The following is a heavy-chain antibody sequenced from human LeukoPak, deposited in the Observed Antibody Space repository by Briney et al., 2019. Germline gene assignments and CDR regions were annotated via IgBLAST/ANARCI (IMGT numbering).Heavy chain of an antibody. Sequence: PSQTLSLTCTFSGGSISSVGYYWSWIRQHPGKGLEWIGNIYHSGTTYYNPSLMSRISISIDTSKNQLSLKLSSVTAADTAVYYCARATAPSYPFDYWGQGALVTVS. J-gene: IGHJ4*02. D-gene: IGHD5-18*01. CDR2: IYHSGTT. V-gene: IGHV4-31*03. CDR3: ARATAPSYPFDY. CDR1: GGSISSVGYY.